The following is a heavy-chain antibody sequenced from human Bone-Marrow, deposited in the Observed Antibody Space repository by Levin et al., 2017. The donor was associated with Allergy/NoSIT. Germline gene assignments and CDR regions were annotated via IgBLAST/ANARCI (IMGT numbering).Heavy chain of an antibody. CDR1: GFTFSSYA. J-gene: IGHJ4*02. CDR2: ISTSGTDT. D-gene: IGHD3-22*01. CDR3: AKCTGIVVPFDY. V-gene: IGHV3-23*01. Sequence: GGSLRLSCAASGFTFSSYAMSWVRQAPGKGLEWVSAISTSGTDTYYADSVKGRFTISRDNSKNTLYLQMSSLRAADTAVYYCAKCTGIVVPFDYWGQGTLVTVSS.